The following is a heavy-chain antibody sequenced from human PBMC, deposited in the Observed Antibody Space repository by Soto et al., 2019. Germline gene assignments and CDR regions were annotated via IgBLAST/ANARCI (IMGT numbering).Heavy chain of an antibody. CDR2: IYPGDSDA. Sequence: PVESLKISCNGSGYSFTTDWLAWGRQMPWKGLEYMGIIYPGDSDARYSPSFQGQVTISADKSISTAYLQWTSLKASDTAIYYCARSRVSTPRLEDPFDVWGQGTMVTVS. J-gene: IGHJ3*01. D-gene: IGHD5-12*01. CDR3: ARSRVSTPRLEDPFDV. CDR1: GYSFTTDW. V-gene: IGHV5-51*01.